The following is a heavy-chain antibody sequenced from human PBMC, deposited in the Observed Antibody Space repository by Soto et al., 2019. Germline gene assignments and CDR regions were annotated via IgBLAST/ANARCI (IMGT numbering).Heavy chain of an antibody. CDR3: ARGHIVVVPAAIIGWFDP. CDR2: INHSGST. V-gene: IGHV4-34*01. J-gene: IGHJ5*02. Sequence: QVQLQQWGAGLLKPSETLSLTCAVYGGSFSGYYWSWIRQPPGKGLEWIGEINHSGSTNYNPSLKSRVTISVDTSKNQFSLKLSSVTAADTAVYYCARGHIVVVPAAIIGWFDPWGQGTLVTVSS. CDR1: GGSFSGYY. D-gene: IGHD2-2*01.